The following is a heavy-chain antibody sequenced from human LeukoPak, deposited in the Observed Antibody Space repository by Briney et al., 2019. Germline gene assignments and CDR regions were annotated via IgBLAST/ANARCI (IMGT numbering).Heavy chain of an antibody. CDR1: GYTFTSYG. CDR2: ISAYNGNT. J-gene: IGHJ4*02. CDR3: ARGRPTRTLGDYVWGSYRYTRNSMDY. V-gene: IGHV1-18*01. Sequence: ASVKVSCKASGYTFTSYGISWVRQAPGQGLAWMGWISAYNGNTNYAQKLQGRVTMTTDTSTSTAYMELRSLRADDTAVYYCARGRPTRTLGDYVWGSYRYTRNSMDYWGQGTLVTVSS. D-gene: IGHD3-16*02.